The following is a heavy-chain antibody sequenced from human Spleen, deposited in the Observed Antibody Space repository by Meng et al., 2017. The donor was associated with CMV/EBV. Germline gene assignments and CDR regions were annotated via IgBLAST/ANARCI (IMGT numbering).Heavy chain of an antibody. CDR1: GFTLSDHY. V-gene: IGHV3-11*04. Sequence: GGSLRLSCAASGFTLSDHYMSWIRQAPGKGLEWVPYISNSGSLIYYADSVKGRFSISRDNAKNSLFLQMSSLRAEDTAMYYCARAGLGYCSVTSCYNDYWGQGTLVTVSS. D-gene: IGHD2-2*02. J-gene: IGHJ4*02. CDR3: ARAGLGYCSVTSCYNDY. CDR2: ISNSGSLI.